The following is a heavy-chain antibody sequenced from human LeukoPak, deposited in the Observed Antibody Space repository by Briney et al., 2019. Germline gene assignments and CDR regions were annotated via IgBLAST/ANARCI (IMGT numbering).Heavy chain of an antibody. D-gene: IGHD7-27*01. J-gene: IGHJ6*02. CDR1: GFTFSNYW. Sequence: PGGSLRLSCAASGFTFSNYWMSWVRQAPGKGLEWVANIKRDGSDKYYVVSVEGRFTISRDNSKNALYLQMNSLRAEDTAVYYCAKIKLLGYYYGMDVWGQGTTVTVSS. CDR2: IKRDGSDK. CDR3: AKIKLLGYYYGMDV. V-gene: IGHV3-7*03.